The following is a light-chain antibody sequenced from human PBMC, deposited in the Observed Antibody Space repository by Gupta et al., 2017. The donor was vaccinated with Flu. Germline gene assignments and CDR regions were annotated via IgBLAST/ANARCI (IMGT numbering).Light chain of an antibody. J-gene: IGKJ4*01. Sequence: GTLSVSPGERVILSCRASQSVSTKVAWYQQEPGQAPRLLIYDASTRATGIPARFTGSGSGTEFTLLISSLQSEDFALYYCQQYDDWPPLTFGGGTKVDVK. CDR2: DAS. CDR3: QQYDDWPPLT. CDR1: QSVSTK. V-gene: IGKV3-15*01.